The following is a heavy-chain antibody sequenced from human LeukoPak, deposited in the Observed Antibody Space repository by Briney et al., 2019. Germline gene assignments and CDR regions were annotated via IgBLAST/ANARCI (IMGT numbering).Heavy chain of an antibody. CDR2: IYYSGNT. D-gene: IGHD3-3*01. CDR3: ARQTGVGLFILP. J-gene: IGHJ4*02. V-gene: IGHV4-39*01. CDR1: GDSISTSNSY. Sequence: SETLSLTCAVSGDSISTSNSYWGWLRRPPGKGLEWVGSIYYSGNTYYNPSLKSRVTISVDTSKNQFSLKLTSVTAADTAVYYCARQTGVGLFILPGGQGTLVTVSS.